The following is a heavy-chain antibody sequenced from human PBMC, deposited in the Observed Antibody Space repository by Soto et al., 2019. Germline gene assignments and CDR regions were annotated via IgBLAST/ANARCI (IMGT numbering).Heavy chain of an antibody. J-gene: IGHJ5*02. CDR1: GFSLRTSGVG. V-gene: IGHV2-5*01. D-gene: IGHD6-19*01. CDR2: IYWNDDK. Sequence: SGPTLVNPTQTLTLTCIFSGFSLRTSGVGVGWIRQPPGKALEWLGFIYWNDDKRYSPSLKSRLTVTKDTSKNQVVLTMTNMDPVDTATYYCAKSGSSGWYGWFDPWGQGTLVTVSS. CDR3: AKSGSSGWYGWFDP.